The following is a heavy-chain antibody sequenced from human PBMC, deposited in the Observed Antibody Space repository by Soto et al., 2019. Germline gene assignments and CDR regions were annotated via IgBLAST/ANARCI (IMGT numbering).Heavy chain of an antibody. D-gene: IGHD3-22*01. CDR1: GYTLTELS. CDR3: ATDLYYYDSSGYYCY. CDR2: FDPEDGET. Sequence: ASVKVSCKVSGYTLTELSMHWVRQAPGKGLEWMGGFDPEDGETIYAQKFQGRVTMTEDTSTDTAYMKLSSLRSEDTAVFYCATDLYYYDSSGYYCYWGQGTLVTVSS. V-gene: IGHV1-24*01. J-gene: IGHJ4*02.